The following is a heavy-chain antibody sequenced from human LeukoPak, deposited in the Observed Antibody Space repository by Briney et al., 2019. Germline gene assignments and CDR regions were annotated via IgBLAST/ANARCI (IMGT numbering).Heavy chain of an antibody. V-gene: IGHV4-4*02. CDR1: GGSISSNNW. J-gene: IGHJ5*02. Sequence: PSETLSLTCAVSGGSISSNNWWSWVRQPPGKGLEWIGEIYHSGSTNYNPSLKSRVTISVDKSKNQFSLKLSSVTAADTAVYYCARAGVCTSCYSIWFDPWGQGTLVTVSS. D-gene: IGHD2-2*02. CDR2: IYHSGST. CDR3: ARAGVCTSCYSIWFDP.